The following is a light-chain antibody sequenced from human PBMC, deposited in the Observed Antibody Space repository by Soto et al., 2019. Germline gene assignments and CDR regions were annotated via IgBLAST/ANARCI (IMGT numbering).Light chain of an antibody. CDR3: QQYGSSPPYT. Sequence: EIVLTQSPGTLSLSPGERATLSCRASQSVSSSYLAWYQQKPGQAPRLLIYGASSRATGIPDRFSGSGSGTECSLTISRLEPEDFAVYYYQQYGSSPPYTFGHGNKLEIK. CDR1: QSVSSSY. J-gene: IGKJ2*01. CDR2: GAS. V-gene: IGKV3-20*01.